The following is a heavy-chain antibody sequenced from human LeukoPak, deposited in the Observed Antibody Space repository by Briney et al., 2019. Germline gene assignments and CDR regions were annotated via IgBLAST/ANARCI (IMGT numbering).Heavy chain of an antibody. V-gene: IGHV1-2*02. J-gene: IGHJ4*02. CDR3: ARDYRRTGTTRFFGY. CDR1: GYTFTGYY. D-gene: IGHD1-1*01. Sequence: ASVKVSCKASGYTFTGYYMHWVRQAPGQGLEWMGWINPNSGGTNYAQKFQGRVTMTRDTSISTAYMELSRLRSDDTAVYYCARDYRRTGTTRFFGYWGQGTLVTVSS. CDR2: INPNSGGT.